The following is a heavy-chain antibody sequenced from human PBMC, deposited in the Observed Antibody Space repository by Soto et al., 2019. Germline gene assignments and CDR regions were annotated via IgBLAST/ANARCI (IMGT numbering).Heavy chain of an antibody. CDR2: ISGSGGST. Sequence: EVQLLESGGGLVQPGGSLRLSCAASGFTFSSYAMSWVRQAPGKGLEWVSAISGSGGSTYYADSVKGRFTISRDNSKNTLYLQMNSLRAEDTAVYYCVKDRGFWSGYDYWGQGTLVTVSS. J-gene: IGHJ4*02. CDR1: GFTFSSYA. CDR3: VKDRGFWSGYDY. V-gene: IGHV3-23*01. D-gene: IGHD3-3*01.